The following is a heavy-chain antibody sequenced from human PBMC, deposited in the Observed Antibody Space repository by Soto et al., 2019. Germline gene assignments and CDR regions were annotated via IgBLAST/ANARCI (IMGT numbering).Heavy chain of an antibody. D-gene: IGHD5-12*01. CDR1: GYSFPGFW. CDR2: IFPGDSDT. CDR3: ARRGAGYNYDY. Sequence: GESLKISCGASGYSFPGFWTGWVRQMPGKGLEWLGIIFPGDSDTRYSPSFQGQVTISVDKSISTAYLQWSSLKASDTAMYYCARRGAGYNYDYWGQGTLVTVSS. J-gene: IGHJ4*02. V-gene: IGHV5-51*01.